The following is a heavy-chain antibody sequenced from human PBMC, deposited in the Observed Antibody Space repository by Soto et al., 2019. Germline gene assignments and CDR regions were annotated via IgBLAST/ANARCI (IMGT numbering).Heavy chain of an antibody. D-gene: IGHD6-13*01. CDR1: GYSFTNYW. V-gene: IGHV5-51*01. CDR3: ARHLSVSRIAASLI. Sequence: GESLKISCKGSGYSFTNYWIAWVRQMPGKGLEWMGIIYPGDSDTRYSPSFQGQVTFSADKSISTAYLQLSSLKALDTAMYYCARHLSVSRIAASLIWGQGTMVTVSS. CDR2: IYPGDSDT. J-gene: IGHJ3*02.